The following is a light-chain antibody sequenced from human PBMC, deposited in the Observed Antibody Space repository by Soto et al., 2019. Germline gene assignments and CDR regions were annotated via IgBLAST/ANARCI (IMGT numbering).Light chain of an antibody. Sequence: DIQMTQSPSSLSASVGDRVTITCRASQYIRSYLNWYQQKPGKAPNLLIYGASSLQSGVPSRFSGSGSGTDFTLTISSLQPEDVATYYCQKYNSAPRRFGQGTKVEIK. CDR1: QYIRSY. CDR2: GAS. J-gene: IGKJ1*01. V-gene: IGKV1-39*01. CDR3: QKYNSAPRR.